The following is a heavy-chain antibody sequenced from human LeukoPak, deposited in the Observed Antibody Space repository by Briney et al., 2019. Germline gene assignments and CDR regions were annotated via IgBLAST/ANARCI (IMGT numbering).Heavy chain of an antibody. V-gene: IGHV4-34*01. Sequence: PSETLSLTCAVYGGSFSGYYWSWIRQPPGKGLEWIGEINHSGSTNYNPSLKSRVPISVDTSKDQFSLKLSSVTAADTAVYYCARGFLGFYDYVWGSYRYSAFDYWGQGTLVTVSS. J-gene: IGHJ4*02. CDR2: INHSGST. D-gene: IGHD3-16*02. CDR3: ARGFLGFYDYVWGSYRYSAFDY. CDR1: GGSFSGYY.